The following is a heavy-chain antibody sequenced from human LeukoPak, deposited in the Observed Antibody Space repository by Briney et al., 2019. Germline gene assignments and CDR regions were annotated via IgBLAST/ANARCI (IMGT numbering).Heavy chain of an antibody. CDR2: LYSDGNT. V-gene: IGHV3-53*01. CDR1: GSTVITND. Sequence: GGSLRPSFAASGSTVITNDMTWVSQPPGKGLEWVSVLYSDGNTKYADSVQGRFTISRDNSKNTLYLEMNSLSPDDTAVYYCARGVEPLAANTLAYWGQGTLVTVSS. D-gene: IGHD1-14*01. CDR3: ARGVEPLAANTLAY. J-gene: IGHJ4*02.